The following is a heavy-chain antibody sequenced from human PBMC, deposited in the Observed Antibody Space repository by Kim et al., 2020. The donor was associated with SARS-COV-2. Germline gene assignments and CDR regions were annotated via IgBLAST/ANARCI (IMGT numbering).Heavy chain of an antibody. V-gene: IGHV1-18*01. D-gene: IGHD3-22*01. CDR1: GYSFASYG. Sequence: ASVKVSCKASGYSFASYGICWVRQAPGQGPEWMGWISGYNGNTKFTQKVQGRVTMTTDTSTSTAYMELRSLRSDDTAVYYCARGPRDSSGSPYFYWGQGTLVTVSS. CDR3: ARGPRDSSGSPYFY. J-gene: IGHJ4*02. CDR2: ISGYNGNT.